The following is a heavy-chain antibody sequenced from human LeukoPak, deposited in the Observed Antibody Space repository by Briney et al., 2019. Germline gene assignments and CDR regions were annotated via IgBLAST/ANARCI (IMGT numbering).Heavy chain of an antibody. V-gene: IGHV3-23*01. CDR2: ISATGDNT. Sequence: PGGSLRLSCAASRFSFNSYVMSWVRQAPGKGLECVSGISATGDNTYCADSVKGRFTISRDNSKNTLYLQMNSLRVEDTAVYYCAKVSGRIQIWPQPFGDGMDVWGQGTTVTVSS. D-gene: IGHD5-18*01. CDR1: RFSFNSYV. J-gene: IGHJ6*02. CDR3: AKVSGRIQIWPQPFGDGMDV.